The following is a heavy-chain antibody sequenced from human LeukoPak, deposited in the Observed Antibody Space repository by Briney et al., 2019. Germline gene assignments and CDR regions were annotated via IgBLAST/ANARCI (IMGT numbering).Heavy chain of an antibody. D-gene: IGHD3-22*01. CDR2: IDHSGST. J-gene: IGHJ4*02. Sequence: SETLSLTCAVYGGSFSGYYWSWIRQPPGKGLEWIGEIDHSGSTNYNPSLKSRVTISVDTSKNQFSLKLSSVTAADTAVYYCAVPYYYDSSGYYRWGQGTLVTVSP. CDR3: AVPYYYDSSGYYR. CDR1: GGSFSGYY. V-gene: IGHV4-34*01.